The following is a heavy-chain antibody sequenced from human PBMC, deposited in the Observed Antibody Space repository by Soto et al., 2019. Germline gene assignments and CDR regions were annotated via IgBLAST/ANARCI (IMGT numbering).Heavy chain of an antibody. CDR2: IGSAGDT. V-gene: IGHV3-13*01. D-gene: IGHD7-27*01. CDR3: ARGYLGSFDY. CDR1: GFTFSSYG. Sequence: QPGGSLSLSCAASGFTFSSYGMHWVRQPTGKGLEWVSVIGSAGDTYYPGSVKGRFTISRENAKNSLYLQMNSLRAEDTAVYYCARGYLGSFDYWGQGTLVTVSS. J-gene: IGHJ4*02.